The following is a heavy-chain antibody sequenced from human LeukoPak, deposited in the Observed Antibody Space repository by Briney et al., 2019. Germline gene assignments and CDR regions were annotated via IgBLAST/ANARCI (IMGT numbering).Heavy chain of an antibody. V-gene: IGHV4-34*01. CDR3: AREGLAARRGAFDI. CDR2: INHSGST. J-gene: IGHJ3*02. CDR1: GGSFSGYY. Sequence: PSETLSLTCAVYGGSFSGYYWSWIRQPPGKGLEWIGEINHSGSTNYNPSLKSRVTILVDTSKNQFSLNLKSVTAADTAIYYCAREGLAARRGAFDIWGQGTVVSVSS. D-gene: IGHD6-6*01.